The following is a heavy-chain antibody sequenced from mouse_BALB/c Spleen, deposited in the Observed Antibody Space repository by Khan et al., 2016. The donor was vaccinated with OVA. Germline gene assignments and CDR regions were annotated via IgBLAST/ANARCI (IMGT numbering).Heavy chain of an antibody. D-gene: IGHD1-1*02. CDR1: GYSITSDYA. J-gene: IGHJ2*01. Sequence: EVQLQESGPGLVKPSQSLSLTCTVTGYSITSDYAWNWIRQFPGNKLEWMGFISYSGNTKYNPSLKSRISITRATSKNQFFLQLNSVTTEDTATYYCARGYGGDFDYWGQGTTLTVSS. V-gene: IGHV3-2*02. CDR3: ARGYGGDFDY. CDR2: ISYSGNT.